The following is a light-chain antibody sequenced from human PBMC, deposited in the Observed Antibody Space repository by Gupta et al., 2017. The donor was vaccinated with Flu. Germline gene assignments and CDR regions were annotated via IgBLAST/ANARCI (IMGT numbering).Light chain of an antibody. CDR3: SAETGYNIE. CDR2: EVR. J-gene: IGLJ2*01. CDR1: TGGTDY. V-gene: IGLV2-14*01. Sequence: SIAISGTGVTGGTDYGSWYQQYPGNGLKLIIDEVRYRTAGIAARFSGSKSGNTAARTISVLQPDDDDDYFCSAETGYNIEFGRGTKVTVL.